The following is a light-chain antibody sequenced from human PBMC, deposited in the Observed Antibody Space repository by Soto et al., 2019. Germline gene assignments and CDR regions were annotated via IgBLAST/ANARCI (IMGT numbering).Light chain of an antibody. J-gene: IGKJ1*01. Sequence: AIRIPQSPASLSASHGARVTITCRASHGISSYLAWYQQKPGKAPKLLIYAASTLQSGVPSRFSGSGSGTDFTLTIISRQHEDFVTYYCQQRYSTSWTFGQGTKVDIK. V-gene: IGKV1-8*01. CDR3: QQRYSTSWT. CDR2: AAS. CDR1: HGISSY.